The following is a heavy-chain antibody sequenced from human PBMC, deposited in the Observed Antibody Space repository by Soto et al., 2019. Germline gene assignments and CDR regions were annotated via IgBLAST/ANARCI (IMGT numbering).Heavy chain of an antibody. V-gene: IGHV4-31*03. CDR1: GGSISSGGYY. Sequence: QVQLQESGPGLVKPSQTMSLTCTVSGGSISSGGYYWSWIRQHPGKGLEWIGYIYYSGSTYYNPSLKSRVTLSVDTSKILFSLKLSSVTAADTAVYYCARADCSGGSCYNFDYWGQGTLVTVSS. J-gene: IGHJ4*02. CDR3: ARADCSGGSCYNFDY. D-gene: IGHD2-15*01. CDR2: IYYSGST.